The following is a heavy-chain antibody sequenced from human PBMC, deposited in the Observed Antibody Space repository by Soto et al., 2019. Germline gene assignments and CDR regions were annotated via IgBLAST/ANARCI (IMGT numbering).Heavy chain of an antibody. CDR3: AREKGYGSGSYYNDWFDP. D-gene: IGHD3-10*01. CDR1: GGTFSSYA. CDR2: IIPIFGTA. Sequence: QVQLVQSGAEVKKPGSSVNVSCKASGGTFSSYAISWVRQAPGQGLEWMGGIIPIFGTANYAQKFQGRVKITADESTSTAYRELSSLRSEDTAVYYCAREKGYGSGSYYNDWFDPWGQGTLVTVSS. J-gene: IGHJ5*02. V-gene: IGHV1-69*01.